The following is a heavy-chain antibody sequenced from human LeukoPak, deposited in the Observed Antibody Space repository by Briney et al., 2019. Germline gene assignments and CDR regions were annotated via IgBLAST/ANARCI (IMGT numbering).Heavy chain of an antibody. CDR2: TYYGGNT. J-gene: IGHJ4*02. D-gene: IGHD2-15*01. V-gene: IGHV4-39*01. CDR1: GASISSGTYY. CDR3: ARHVVGPGYSSVSNLDY. Sequence: SETLSLTCSVSGASISSGTYYWAWLRQPPGKGLEWIGSTYYGGNTHYSPSLRGRVTISVDTSENKLSVRRTSVTAADTAVYYCARHVVGPGYSSVSNLDYWGQGTLVIVSS.